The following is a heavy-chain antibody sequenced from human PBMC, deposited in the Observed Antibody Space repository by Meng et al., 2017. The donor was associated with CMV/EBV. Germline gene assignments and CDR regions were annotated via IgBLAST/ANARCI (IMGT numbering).Heavy chain of an antibody. CDR3: ARGFVRQKVVPAARSNYYYYGMDV. CDR1: GGSFSGYY. CDR2: INHSGST. D-gene: IGHD2-2*01. J-gene: IGHJ6*02. Sequence: GSLRLSCAVYGGSFSGYYWSWIRQPPGKGLEWIGEINHSGSTNYNPSLKSRVTISVDTSKNQFSLKLSSVTAADTAVYYCARGFVRQKVVPAARSNYYYYGMDVRGQGTTVTVSS. V-gene: IGHV4-34*01.